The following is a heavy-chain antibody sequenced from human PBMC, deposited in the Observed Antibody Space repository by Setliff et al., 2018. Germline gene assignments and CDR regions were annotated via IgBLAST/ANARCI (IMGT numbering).Heavy chain of an antibody. J-gene: IGHJ4*02. V-gene: IGHV4-34*08. Sequence: GSLRLSCAASGLTFSSYDMNWVRQPPGKGLEWIGSIYHSGSSYYNSSLRSRVTISVDTSKNQFSLILRSVTAADTAVYYCAKFGPLDLTGDWAFDNWGQGTLVTVSS. CDR1: GLTFSSYD. CDR3: AKFGPLDLTGDWAFDN. D-gene: IGHD7-27*01. CDR2: IYHSGSS.